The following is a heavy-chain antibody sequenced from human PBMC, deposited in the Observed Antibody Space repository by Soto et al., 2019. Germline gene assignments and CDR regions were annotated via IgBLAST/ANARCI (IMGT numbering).Heavy chain of an antibody. Sequence: PGGSLRLSCAASGFTFSDYYMSWIRQAPGKGLEWVSYISSSGSTIYYADSVKGRFTISRDNAKNSLYLQMNSLRAEDTAVYYFARVSPHVLRFLEWLPPPDYWGQGTLVTVSS. D-gene: IGHD3-3*01. V-gene: IGHV3-11*01. CDR2: ISSSGSTI. CDR1: GFTFSDYY. J-gene: IGHJ4*02. CDR3: ARVSPHVLRFLEWLPPPDY.